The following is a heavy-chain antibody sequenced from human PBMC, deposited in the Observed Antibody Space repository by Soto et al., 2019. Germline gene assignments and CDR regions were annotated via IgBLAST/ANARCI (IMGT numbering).Heavy chain of an antibody. CDR3: ARVQVTIFGVVIIGDFDY. CDR2: ISAYNGNT. Sequence: ASVKVSCKASGYTFTSYGISWVRQAPGQGLEWMGWISAYNGNTNYAQKLQGRVTMTTDTSTSTAYMELRSLRSDDTAVYYCARVQVTIFGVVIIGDFDYWGQGTLVTVSS. CDR1: GYTFTSYG. D-gene: IGHD3-3*01. V-gene: IGHV1-18*01. J-gene: IGHJ4*02.